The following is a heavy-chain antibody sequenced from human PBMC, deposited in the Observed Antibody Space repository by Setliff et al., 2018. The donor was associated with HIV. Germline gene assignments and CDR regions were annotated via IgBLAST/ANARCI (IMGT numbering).Heavy chain of an antibody. J-gene: IGHJ6*02. CDR2: VDYSEST. D-gene: IGHD3-16*01. CDR1: GGSINDQY. CDR3: ARHNVITYGGPLFDYYYYGMDV. V-gene: IGHV4-59*11. Sequence: SETLSLTCTVPGGSINDQYFSWIRQPPGKGLEWIGSVDYSESTKYNPSLNSRGTISLDTSKRELSLRLTSVTAADTAVYYCARHNVITYGGPLFDYYYYGMDVWGPGTTVTVSS.